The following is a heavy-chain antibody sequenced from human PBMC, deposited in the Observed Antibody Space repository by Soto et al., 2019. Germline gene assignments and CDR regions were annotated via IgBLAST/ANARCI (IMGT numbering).Heavy chain of an antibody. CDR1: GGSISSGGYY. J-gene: IGHJ6*02. CDR3: ARGPSLLWGVRELPGYYYYYYGMDV. V-gene: IGHV4-31*03. Sequence: QVQLQESGPGLVKPSQTLSLTCTVSGGSISSGGYYWSWIRQHPGKGLEWIGYIYYSGSTYYNPSLKSRVTISVDTSKNQFSLKLSSVTAADTAVYYCARGPSLLWGVRELPGYYYYYYGMDVWGQGTTVTVSS. CDR2: IYYSGST. D-gene: IGHD3-10*01.